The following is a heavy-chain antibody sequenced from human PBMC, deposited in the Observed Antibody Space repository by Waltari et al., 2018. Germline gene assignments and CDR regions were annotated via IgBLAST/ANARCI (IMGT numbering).Heavy chain of an antibody. CDR1: GDSVPRRYW. CDR3: ARDRGRGLYLDS. V-gene: IGHV4-4*02. D-gene: IGHD2-15*01. J-gene: IGHJ4*02. CDR2: VHGSGRT. Sequence: QLQLQESSPGLVKPSGTLSLSSAVSGDSVPRRYWWSWVRQPPGKGLGWIGQVHGSGRTNYNPSFASRVTVSLDTSINQDSLKVTSATAADTAVYYCARDRGRGLYLDSWGPGTLVTVSP.